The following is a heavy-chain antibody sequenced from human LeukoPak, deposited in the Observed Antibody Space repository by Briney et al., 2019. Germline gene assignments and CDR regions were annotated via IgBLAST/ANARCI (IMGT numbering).Heavy chain of an antibody. CDR2: ISGINTNT. D-gene: IGHD4-23*01. CDR3: ARGKTTVVTPFDY. V-gene: IGHV1-18*01. Sequence: ASVKVSCKASGYTFSNYGIHWVRQAPGHGLEWMGWISGINTNTNYAQRVQGRVTMTADTSTATAYMELRSLRSDDTAVYYCARGKTTVVTPFDYWGQGTLVTVSS. J-gene: IGHJ4*02. CDR1: GYTFSNYG.